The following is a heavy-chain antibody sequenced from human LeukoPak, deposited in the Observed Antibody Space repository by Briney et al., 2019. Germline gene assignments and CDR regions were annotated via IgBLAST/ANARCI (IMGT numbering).Heavy chain of an antibody. Sequence: SETLSLTCTVSGGSISSYYWSWIRQPPGKGLEWIGYIYYSGSTNYNPSLKSRVTISVDTSKNQFSLKLSSVTAADTAVYYCARREPGYSSSWYWFDPWGQGTLVTVSS. CDR2: IYYSGST. CDR3: ARREPGYSSSWYWFDP. V-gene: IGHV4-59*08. D-gene: IGHD6-13*01. J-gene: IGHJ5*02. CDR1: GGSISSYY.